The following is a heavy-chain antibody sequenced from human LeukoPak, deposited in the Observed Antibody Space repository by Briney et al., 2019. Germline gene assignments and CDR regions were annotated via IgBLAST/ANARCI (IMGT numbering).Heavy chain of an antibody. J-gene: IGHJ5*02. CDR3: ARASDFWSGHNWFDP. Sequence: PSETLSLTCTVSGGSISSGGYYWSWIRQHPGKGLEWIGYIYYSGSTYYNPSLKSRVTISVDTSKNQFSLKLSSVTPADTAVYYCARASDFWSGHNWFDPWGQGTLVTVSS. V-gene: IGHV4-31*03. CDR2: IYYSGST. CDR1: GGSISSGGYY. D-gene: IGHD3-3*01.